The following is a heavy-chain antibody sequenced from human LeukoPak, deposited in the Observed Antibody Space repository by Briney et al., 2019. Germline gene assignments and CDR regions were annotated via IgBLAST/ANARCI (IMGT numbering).Heavy chain of an antibody. J-gene: IGHJ4*02. CDR2: FYYSGST. Sequence: SETLPLTCRVPGDPISNDLWASIRRPPGKGQGRIGHFYYSGSTNYNPSLKSRVTISVDTSKNQFSLKLSSVTAADTAVYYCARGYCGGDCYLYYFDYWGQGTLVTVSS. CDR1: GDPISNDL. V-gene: IGHV4-59*08. CDR3: ARGYCGGDCYLYYFDY. D-gene: IGHD2-21*02.